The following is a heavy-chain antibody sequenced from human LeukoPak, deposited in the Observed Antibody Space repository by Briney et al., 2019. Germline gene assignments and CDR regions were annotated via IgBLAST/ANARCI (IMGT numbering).Heavy chain of an antibody. V-gene: IGHV4-59*01. CDR1: GGSISSYY. J-gene: IGHJ4*02. D-gene: IGHD1-26*01. Sequence: SETLSLTCTVSGGSISSYYWSWIRQPPGKGLEWIGYIYYSGSTNYNPSLKSRVTISVDTSKNQFSLKLSSVTAADTAVYYCARVGIVGATYPFDYWGQGTLVTVSS. CDR2: IYYSGST. CDR3: ARVGIVGATYPFDY.